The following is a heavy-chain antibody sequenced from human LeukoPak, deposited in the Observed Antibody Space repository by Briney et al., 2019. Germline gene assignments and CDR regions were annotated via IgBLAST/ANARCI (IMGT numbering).Heavy chain of an antibody. D-gene: IGHD6-19*01. V-gene: IGHV4-38-2*02. Sequence: SETLSLTCSVSGYSISSGYYWGWIRQPPGKGLEWIGSIDHSGSTYYNPSLKSRVTISVVTSKNQFSLKLRSVTAADTAVYYCARDSALAQAVXFDXXXLGTLVTVX. CDR2: IDHSGST. J-gene: IGHJ4*02. CDR1: GYSISSGYY. CDR3: ARDSALAQAVXFDX.